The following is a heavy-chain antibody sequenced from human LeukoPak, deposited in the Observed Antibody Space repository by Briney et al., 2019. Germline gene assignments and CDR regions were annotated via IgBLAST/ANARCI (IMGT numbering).Heavy chain of an antibody. D-gene: IGHD6-25*01. V-gene: IGHV3-11*04. Sequence: GGSLRLSCAASGFTFSDYYMSWIRQAPGKGLEWVSYISSSGSTIYYADSVKGRFTISRDNAKNSLYLQMNSLGAEDTAVYYCAGLYSSDYFDYWGQGTLVTVSS. CDR1: GFTFSDYY. CDR2: ISSSGSTI. J-gene: IGHJ4*02. CDR3: AGLYSSDYFDY.